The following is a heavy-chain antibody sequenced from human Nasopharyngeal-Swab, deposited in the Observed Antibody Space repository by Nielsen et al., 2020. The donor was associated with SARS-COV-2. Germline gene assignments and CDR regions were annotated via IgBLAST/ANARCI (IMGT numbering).Heavy chain of an antibody. CDR3: ARDKRDTAMVTGLWGEEDEGREG. D-gene: IGHD5-18*01. CDR2: ISYDGSNK. J-gene: IGHJ6*02. V-gene: IGHV3-30*04. Sequence: WIRQPPGKGLEWGAVISYDGSNKYYADSVKGRFTISRDNSKNTLYLQMNSLRAEDTAVYYCARDKRDTAMVTGLWGEEDEGREGGGQGKTGTVSS.